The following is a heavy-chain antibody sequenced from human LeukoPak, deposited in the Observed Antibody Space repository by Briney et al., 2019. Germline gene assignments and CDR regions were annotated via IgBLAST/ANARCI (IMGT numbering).Heavy chain of an antibody. CDR1: GGTFSSYA. CDR3: ARGSPYGDYSYYFDY. V-gene: IGHV1-69*05. D-gene: IGHD4-17*01. CDR2: IIPIFGTA. Sequence: GASVKVSCKASGGTFSSYAISWVRQAPGQGLEWMGGIIPIFGTANYAQKFQGRVTITTDESTSTAYMELSSLRSEDTAVYYCARGSPYGDYSYYFDYWGQGTLVTVSS. J-gene: IGHJ4*02.